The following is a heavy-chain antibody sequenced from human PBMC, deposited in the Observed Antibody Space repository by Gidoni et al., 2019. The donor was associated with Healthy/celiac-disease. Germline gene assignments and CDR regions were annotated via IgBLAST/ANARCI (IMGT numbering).Heavy chain of an antibody. CDR2: IIPIFGTA. D-gene: IGHD2-15*01. V-gene: IGHV1-69*01. CDR1: GGTFSGYA. Sequence: QVQLVQSGAGVKKPGSSVKVSCRAYGGTFSGYAISWGRQAPGQGLAWRGGIIPIFGTANYAQKFQGRVTITADESTSTAYMELSSLRSEDTAVYYCARDHDPIGYCSGGSCYEGPDYWGQGTLVTVSS. J-gene: IGHJ4*02. CDR3: ARDHDPIGYCSGGSCYEGPDY.